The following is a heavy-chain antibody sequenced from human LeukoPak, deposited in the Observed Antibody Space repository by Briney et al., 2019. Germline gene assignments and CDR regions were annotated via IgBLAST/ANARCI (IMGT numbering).Heavy chain of an antibody. CDR2: IKQDGSEK. CDR3: ARDWMYSNYF. V-gene: IGHV3-7*03. J-gene: IGHJ4*02. D-gene: IGHD4-11*01. Sequence: GGSLRLSCAASGFTFSNYWMSWVRQAPGKGLEWAANIKQDGSEKYYVGSVKGRFTISRDNAKNSLYLQMNSLRAEDTAVYYCARDWMYSNYFRGQGTLVTVSS. CDR1: GFTFSNYW.